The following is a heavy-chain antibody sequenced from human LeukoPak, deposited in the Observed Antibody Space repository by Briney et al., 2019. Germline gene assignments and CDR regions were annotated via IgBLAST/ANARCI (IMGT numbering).Heavy chain of an antibody. CDR3: AKGRTYYDFWSGYYNFDY. CDR1: GFTFSDYY. Sequence: GGSLKLSCAASGFTFSDYYMSWIRQAPGKGLEWVSYVNSSGSTIYYADSVKGRFTISRDNAKNSLYLQMNSLRAEDTAVYYCAKGRTYYDFWSGYYNFDYWGQGTLVTVSS. J-gene: IGHJ4*02. V-gene: IGHV3-11*04. CDR2: VNSSGSTI. D-gene: IGHD3-3*01.